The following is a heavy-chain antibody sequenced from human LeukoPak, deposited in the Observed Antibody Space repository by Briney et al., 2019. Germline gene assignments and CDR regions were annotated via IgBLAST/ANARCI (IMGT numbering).Heavy chain of an antibody. D-gene: IGHD3-16*01. V-gene: IGHV3-7*01. CDR1: XXXXXSXX. CDR2: IKHDESER. CDR3: TRRLDD. Sequence: LXXSCAASXXXXXSXXMDWXRXAXGKGLEWVANIKHDESERNYLDSVKGRFTISRDNAQNSLYLQMNGLRVEDTAVYYCTRRLDDWGQGTLVTVSS. J-gene: IGHJ4*02.